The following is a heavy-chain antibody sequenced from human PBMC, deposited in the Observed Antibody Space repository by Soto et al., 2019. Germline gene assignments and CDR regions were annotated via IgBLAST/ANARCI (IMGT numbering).Heavy chain of an antibody. J-gene: IGHJ3*02. D-gene: IGHD2-21*01. Sequence: LRHSCAAAGFTFSSYGMHWVRQAPGKGLEWVAVISYDGSHKYYADSVKGRFTISRDNSKNTLYLQMNSLRAEDTAVYYCAKGGRNIVVVSAMGDAFEIWGKGTMVTVS. CDR1: GFTFSSYG. V-gene: IGHV3-30*18. CDR2: ISYDGSHK. CDR3: AKGGRNIVVVSAMGDAFEI.